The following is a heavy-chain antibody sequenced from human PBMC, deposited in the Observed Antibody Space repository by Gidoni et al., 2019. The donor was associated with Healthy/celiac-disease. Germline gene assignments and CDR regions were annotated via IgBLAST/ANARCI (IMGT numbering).Heavy chain of an antibody. J-gene: IGHJ3*02. CDR1: GFSLSTSGVG. Sequence: QITLKESGPTLVKPTQTLTLTCTFSGFSLSTSGVGVGWIRQPPGKALEWLALIYWDDDKRYSPSLKSRLTITKDTSKNQVVLTMTNMDPVDTATYYCAHRRGYSVGAWARAAFDIWGQGTMVTVSS. D-gene: IGHD1-26*01. CDR3: AHRRGYSVGAWARAAFDI. CDR2: IYWDDDK. V-gene: IGHV2-5*02.